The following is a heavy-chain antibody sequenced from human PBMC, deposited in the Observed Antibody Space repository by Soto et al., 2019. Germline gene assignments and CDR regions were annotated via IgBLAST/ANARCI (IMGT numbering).Heavy chain of an antibody. V-gene: IGHV3-7*01. Sequence: GGSLRLSCVASKFTFSNYWMTWVRQAPGKGLEWVANIKEDGSEKYYVDSVKGRFTISRDNAKNSLYLQMNSLRAEDTAVYYCARVYFKYDYWGQRTLVTVSS. D-gene: IGHD3-10*01. CDR2: IKEDGSEK. J-gene: IGHJ4*02. CDR3: ARVYFKYDY. CDR1: KFTFSNYW.